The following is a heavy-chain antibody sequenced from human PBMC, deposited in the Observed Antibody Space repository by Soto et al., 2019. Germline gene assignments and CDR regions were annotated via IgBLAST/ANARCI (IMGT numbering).Heavy chain of an antibody. CDR1: GFTFSSYA. CDR2: ISGSGGST. D-gene: IGHD3-16*01. CDR3: APREDYHDAFDI. J-gene: IGHJ3*02. Sequence: PGGSLRLSCAASGFTFSSYAMSWVRQAPGKGLEWVSAISGSGGSTYYADSVKGRFTISRDNSKNTLYLQMNSLRAEDTAVYYCAPREDYHDAFDIWGQGTMVTVSS. V-gene: IGHV3-23*01.